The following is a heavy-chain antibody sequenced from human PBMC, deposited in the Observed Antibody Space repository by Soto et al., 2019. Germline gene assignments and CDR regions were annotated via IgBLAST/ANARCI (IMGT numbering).Heavy chain of an antibody. CDR3: ERDDSGFSGSHYIDYFNY. CDR2: IIPILGIA. D-gene: IGHD1-26*01. CDR1: GYTYTSYY. V-gene: IGHV1-69*04. Sequence: SVKVACKASGYTYTSYYMHWVRQTNRQGLEWMGRIIPILGIANYAQKFQGRVTITADKSTSTAYMELSSLRSEDTAVYYCERDDSGFSGSHYIDYFNYWGQGALVTVS. J-gene: IGHJ4*02.